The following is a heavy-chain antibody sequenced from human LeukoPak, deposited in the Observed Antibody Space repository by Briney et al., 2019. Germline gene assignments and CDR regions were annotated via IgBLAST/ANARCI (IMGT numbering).Heavy chain of an antibody. CDR2: INPNSGGI. Sequence: ASVKVSCKASGYTFTAHYVHWVRQAPGQGLEWMGWINPNSGGINYAQKFQGRVTMTRDTSISTAYMELSRLRSDDTAVYYCARAGLNILTGQYYFDYWGQGTLVTVSS. V-gene: IGHV1-2*02. D-gene: IGHD3-9*01. J-gene: IGHJ4*02. CDR1: GYTFTAHY. CDR3: ARAGLNILTGQYYFDY.